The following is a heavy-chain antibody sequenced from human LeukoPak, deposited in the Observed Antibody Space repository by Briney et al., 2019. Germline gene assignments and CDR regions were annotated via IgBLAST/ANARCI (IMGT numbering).Heavy chain of an antibody. CDR3: AKGARGDTVTSIVGPNWFDP. CDR1: GITFRSYG. V-gene: IGHV3-30*18. D-gene: IGHD4-17*01. Sequence: SLRLSCAASGITFRSYGMHWVRQAPGKWLEWGAAISCDRSHKYYADSVKGRFSIPRDNSKNTLYLQMNSLRADDTAVYYCAKGARGDTVTSIVGPNWFDPWGQGTLVTVSS. CDR2: ISCDRSHK. J-gene: IGHJ5*02.